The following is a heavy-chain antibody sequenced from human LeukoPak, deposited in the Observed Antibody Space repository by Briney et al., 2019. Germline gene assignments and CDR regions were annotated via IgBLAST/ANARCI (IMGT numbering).Heavy chain of an antibody. CDR3: ARASTGWYGHYYYYGMDV. CDR1: GGSISSYY. CDR2: IYYSGST. D-gene: IGHD6-19*01. J-gene: IGHJ6*02. Sequence: SETLSLTCTVSGGSISSYYWSWIRQPPGKGLEWIGYIYYSGSTNYNPSLTSRVTISVDTSKNQFPLELSSVTAAATAVYYCARASTGWYGHYYYYGMDVWGQGTTVTVSS. V-gene: IGHV4-59*08.